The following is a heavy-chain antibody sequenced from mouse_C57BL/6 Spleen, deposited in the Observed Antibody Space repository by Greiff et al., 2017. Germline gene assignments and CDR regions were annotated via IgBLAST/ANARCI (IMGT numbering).Heavy chain of an antibody. CDR1: GYTFTSYW. CDR2: IYPGNSDP. Sequence: VQLQQSGTVLARPGASVKMSCKTSGYTFTSYWMHWVKQRPGQGLEWIGAIYPGNSDPSYNQKFKGKAKLTAVTPASTAYMELSSLTNEDSAVYYCTRYEALYDNDYFDDWGQGTTLTVSA. J-gene: IGHJ2*01. CDR3: TRYEALYDNDYFDD. V-gene: IGHV1-5*01. D-gene: IGHD2-4*01.